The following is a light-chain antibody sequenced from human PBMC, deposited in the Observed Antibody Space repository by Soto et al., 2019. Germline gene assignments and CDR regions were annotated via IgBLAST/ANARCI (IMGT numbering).Light chain of an antibody. CDR2: DSS. J-gene: IGKJ2*01. V-gene: IGKV3-11*01. CDR1: QSVGTF. CDR3: QQRGTWPRT. Sequence: ESVLTQSPVTLSLSPGERVTLSCRASQSVGTFLAWYRQKPGQAPRLLIYDSSNRATGIPARFSGGGSGTDFTLTISSLEPDDFAVYYCQQRGTWPRTFGQGTKLE.